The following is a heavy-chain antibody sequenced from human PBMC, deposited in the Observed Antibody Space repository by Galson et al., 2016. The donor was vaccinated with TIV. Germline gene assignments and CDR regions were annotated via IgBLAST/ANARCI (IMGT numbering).Heavy chain of an antibody. CDR3: ESPAGTDYYDTSGYKSY. Sequence: SLRLSCAASGFTVDSNYMTWVCQAPGKGLEWVSIMYRSETTYYADSVKGRFTISRDNSKNTLYLQMNSLRLEDTAVYYCESPAGTDYYDTSGYKSYWGHGTLVTVSS. J-gene: IGHJ4*01. V-gene: IGHV3-66*02. D-gene: IGHD3-22*01. CDR2: MYRSETT. CDR1: GFTVDSNY.